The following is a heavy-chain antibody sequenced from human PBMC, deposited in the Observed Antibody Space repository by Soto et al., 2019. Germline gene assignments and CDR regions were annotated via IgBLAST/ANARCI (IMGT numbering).Heavy chain of an antibody. Sequence: GGSLRLSCAASGFTVSSNYMSWVRQAPGKGLEWVSVIYSGGSTYYADSVKGRFTISRDNSKNTLYLQMNSLRAEDTAVYYCARDQYYDFWSGYPGRYGMDVWGQGTTVTVSS. CDR1: GFTVSSNY. CDR3: ARDQYYDFWSGYPGRYGMDV. D-gene: IGHD3-3*01. CDR2: IYSGGST. J-gene: IGHJ6*02. V-gene: IGHV3-53*01.